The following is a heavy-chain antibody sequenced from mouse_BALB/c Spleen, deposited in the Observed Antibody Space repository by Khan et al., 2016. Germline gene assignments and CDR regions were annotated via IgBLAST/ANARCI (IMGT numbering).Heavy chain of an antibody. V-gene: IGHV1-69*02. CDR1: GHSFTTYW. CDR3: ASWSRGFDY. J-gene: IGHJ2*01. Sequence: QVQLQQSGAELVRPGASVKLSCKATGHSFTTYWTNWFKQRPAQGLEWIGGIDPYDSETNYAQKLKDKAIITGDKSNNTVYLQLSSLTSEDTAVYDCASWSRGFDYWGQGTTLTVSA. D-gene: IGHD3-3*01. CDR2: IDPYDSET.